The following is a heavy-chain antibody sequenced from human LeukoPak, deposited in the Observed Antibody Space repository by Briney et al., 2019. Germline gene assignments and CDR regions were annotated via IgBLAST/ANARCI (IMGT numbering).Heavy chain of an antibody. CDR3: ARVGYCSSTSCEPRYDY. Sequence: SETLSLTCAVYGGSFSGYYWSWIRQPPGKGLEWIGEINHSGSTNYNPSLKSRVTISVDTSKNQFSLKLSSVTAADTAVYYCARVGYCSSTSCEPRYDYWGQGTLVTVSS. J-gene: IGHJ4*02. CDR2: INHSGST. V-gene: IGHV4-34*01. D-gene: IGHD2-2*03. CDR1: GGSFSGYY.